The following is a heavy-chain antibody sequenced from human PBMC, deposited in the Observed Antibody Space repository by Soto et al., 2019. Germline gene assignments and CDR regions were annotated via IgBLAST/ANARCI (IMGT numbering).Heavy chain of an antibody. J-gene: IGHJ6*03. CDR2: INHSGST. CDR3: ARTLGYCSGGSCHYYYYMDV. CDR1: GGSFSGYY. V-gene: IGHV4-34*01. Sequence: SETLSLTCAVYGGSFSGYYWSWIRQPPGKGLEWIGEINHSGSTNYNPSLKSRVTISVDTSKNQFSLKLSSVTAADTAVYYCARTLGYCSGGSCHYYYYMDVWGKGTTVTVSS. D-gene: IGHD2-15*01.